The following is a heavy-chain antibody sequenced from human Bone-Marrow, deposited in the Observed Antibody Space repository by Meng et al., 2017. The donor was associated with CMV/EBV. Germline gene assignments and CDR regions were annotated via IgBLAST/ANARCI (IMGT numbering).Heavy chain of an antibody. J-gene: IGHJ5*02. Sequence: SETLSLTCTVSGGSISSSSYYWGWIRQPPGKGLEWIGSIYYSGSTYYNPSLKSRVTISVDTSKNQFSLKQSSVTAADTAVYYCARLAPRWLQSGEWFDPWGPGHLVTVAS. CDR3: ARLAPRWLQSGEWFDP. V-gene: IGHV4-39*01. CDR2: IYYSGST. D-gene: IGHD5-24*01. CDR1: GGSISSSSYY.